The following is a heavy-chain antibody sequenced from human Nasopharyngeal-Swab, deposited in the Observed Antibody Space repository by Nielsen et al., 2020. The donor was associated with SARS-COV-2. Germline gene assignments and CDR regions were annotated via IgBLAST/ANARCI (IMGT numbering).Heavy chain of an antibody. Sequence: GSLRLSCAASGFTFSSYGMHWVRQAPGKGLEWVAVISYDGSNKYYADSVKGRFTISRDNSKNTLYLQMNSLRAEDTAVYYCAKDSNVLLDAFDIWGQGTMVTVSS. D-gene: IGHD3-10*01. CDR1: GFTFSSYG. V-gene: IGHV3-30*18. CDR2: ISYDGSNK. CDR3: AKDSNVLLDAFDI. J-gene: IGHJ3*02.